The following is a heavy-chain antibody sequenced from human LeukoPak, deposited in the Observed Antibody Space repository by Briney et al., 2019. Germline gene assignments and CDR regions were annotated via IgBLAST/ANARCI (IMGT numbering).Heavy chain of an antibody. D-gene: IGHD6-13*01. J-gene: IGHJ6*03. V-gene: IGHV5-51*01. CDR3: ARLAAAGKVNYYYYYMDV. Sequence: GESLKISCKGSGYSFTSYWIGWVRQMPGKGLEWMGIIYPGDSDTRYSPSFQGQVTISADRSISTAYLRWSSLKASDTAMYYCARLAAAGKVNYYYYYMDVWGKGTTVTVSS. CDR1: GYSFTSYW. CDR2: IYPGDSDT.